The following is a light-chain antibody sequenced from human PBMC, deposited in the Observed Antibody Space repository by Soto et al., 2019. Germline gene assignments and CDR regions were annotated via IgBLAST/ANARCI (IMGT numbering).Light chain of an antibody. CDR2: DAS. Sequence: EVVLTQSPAILSLSPGDRATLSCRADQSVSDYVGWYQQNPGQPPRLLFFDASSRASGVPHRFSAGGSGTDFTLIISSLHPEDFAVYYCQQRVNWPPTFGGGTKVEI. CDR3: QQRVNWPPT. CDR1: QSVSDY. V-gene: IGKV3-11*01. J-gene: IGKJ4*01.